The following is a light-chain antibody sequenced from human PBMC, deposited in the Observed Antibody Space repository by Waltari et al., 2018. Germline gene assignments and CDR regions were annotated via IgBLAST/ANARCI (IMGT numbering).Light chain of an antibody. CDR3: SSQSSDDVVL. CDR2: DVS. V-gene: IGLV2-14*03. Sequence: QSALTQPASVSGSPGQSITISCTGTSSDVGTYNSVSWYQDHPGQGPKVIIYDVSDRSSGVSGCFDCSKSGNTASLTISGIQAEDDADYYCSSQSSDDVVLFGGGTKVTVL. CDR1: SSDVGTYNS. J-gene: IGLJ3*02.